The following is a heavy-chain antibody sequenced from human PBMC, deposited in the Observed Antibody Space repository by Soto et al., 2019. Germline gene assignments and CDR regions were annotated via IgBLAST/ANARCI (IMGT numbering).Heavy chain of an antibody. Sequence: SETLSLTSPGSGGSISRYYWSWIRQPSWEGLGWIGRIYTSGSTNYNPSLKSRVTMSVDTSKNQFSLKLSSVTAADTAVYYCARGYGSGRYYHNWFDGGGQGPLI. CDR2: IYTSGST. CDR3: ARGYGSGRYYHNWFDG. D-gene: IGHD3-10*01. CDR1: GGSISRYY. V-gene: IGHV4-4*07. J-gene: IGHJ5*02.